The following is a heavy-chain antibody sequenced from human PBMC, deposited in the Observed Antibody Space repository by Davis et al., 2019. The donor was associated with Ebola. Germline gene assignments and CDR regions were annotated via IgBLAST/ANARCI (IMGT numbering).Heavy chain of an antibody. V-gene: IGHV3-23*01. Sequence: PGGSLRLSCAASGFTFSNFAMTWVRQAPGKGLEWVSAISDSGSSTYYAESVKGRFTISRDNSKNTLYLEMNSLRAEDTAVYFCAKKGATTADFDSWGLGTLVTVSS. CDR1: GFTFSNFA. J-gene: IGHJ5*01. CDR2: ISDSGSST. CDR3: AKKGATTADFDS. D-gene: IGHD1-26*01.